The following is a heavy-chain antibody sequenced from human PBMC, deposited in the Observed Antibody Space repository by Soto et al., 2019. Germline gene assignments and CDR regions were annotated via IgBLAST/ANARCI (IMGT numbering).Heavy chain of an antibody. CDR3: TAPQGHSGYEYHYGMDV. J-gene: IGHJ6*02. CDR1: GVTFSNAW. CDR2: IKSKTDGGTT. Sequence: PGGALRLSCAASGVTFSNAWMSWVRQAPGKGLEWVGRIKSKTDGGTTDYAAPVKGRFTISRDDSKNTLYLQMNSLKTEDTAVYYCTAPQGHSGYEYHYGMDVWGQGTTVAVSS. V-gene: IGHV3-15*01. D-gene: IGHD5-12*01.